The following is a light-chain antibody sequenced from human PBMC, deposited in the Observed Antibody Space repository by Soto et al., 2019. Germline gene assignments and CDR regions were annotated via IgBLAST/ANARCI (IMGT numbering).Light chain of an antibody. V-gene: IGKV3-11*01. CDR2: ATS. CDR1: QSIGTY. CDR3: QQRSSWPFT. J-gene: IGKJ3*01. Sequence: EVVLTQSPATLSLSPGEGATLSCRASQSIGTYLAWYQQKPGQAPRLLIYATSNRATGIPARFSGSGSGTDFALTISSLEPEDFAVYYGQQRSSWPFTGGPGTKVDIK.